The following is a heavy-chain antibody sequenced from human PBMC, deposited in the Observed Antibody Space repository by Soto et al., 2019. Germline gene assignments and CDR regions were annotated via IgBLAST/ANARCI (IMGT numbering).Heavy chain of an antibody. D-gene: IGHD1-1*01. CDR3: KAFKSGMNWNLLYDY. CDR1: GFTFSSYW. Sequence: GGSLRLSCAASGFTFSSYWMSWVRQAPGKGLEWVANIKQDGSEKYYVDSVKGRFTISRDNAKNSLYLQMNSLRAEDTAVYYCKAFKSGMNWNLLYDYWGQGTLVTVSS. J-gene: IGHJ4*02. CDR2: IKQDGSEK. V-gene: IGHV3-7*01.